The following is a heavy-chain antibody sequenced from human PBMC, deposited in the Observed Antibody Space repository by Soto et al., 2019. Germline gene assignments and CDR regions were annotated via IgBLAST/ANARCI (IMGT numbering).Heavy chain of an antibody. D-gene: IGHD2-21*02. Sequence: GASVKVSCKVSGYTLSELAIHWVRQAPGKGFEWMGGFDPEGSDTIYAQKFQGRVTMTSDTSTETAYMELESLTSEDTAFYYCATMGFCGPGCYSFGYWDQGTLGAVAS. CDR1: GYTLSELA. V-gene: IGHV1-24*01. J-gene: IGHJ4*02. CDR3: ATMGFCGPGCYSFGY. CDR2: FDPEGSDT.